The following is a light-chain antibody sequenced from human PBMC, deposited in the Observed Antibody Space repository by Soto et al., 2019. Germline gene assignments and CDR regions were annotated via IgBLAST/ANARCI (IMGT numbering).Light chain of an antibody. CDR1: QSFRGL. J-gene: IGKJ1*01. CDR2: DAS. CDR3: HHRFNWPWT. V-gene: IGKV3-11*01. Sequence: EVVLTQSPVTLSLSPGERATLSCRASQSFRGLLAWYQQKPGQAPRLLIYDASYRATDTPARFSGSGSETDFTLTISNLEPEDFAVYYCHHRFNWPWTFGQGTKVDIK.